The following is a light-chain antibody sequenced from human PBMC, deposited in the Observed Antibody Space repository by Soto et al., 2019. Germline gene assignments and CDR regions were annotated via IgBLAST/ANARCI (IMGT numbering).Light chain of an antibody. CDR1: QSVSSN. V-gene: IGKV3-15*01. Sequence: EIVMTQSPATLSVSPGDRSTLSCRASQSVSSNLAWYQQKPDQAPRLLIYGASTRATDIPARFSGSGSGTEFTLTISSLQSEDFAVYYCQQYNNWPRAFGQGTKVDI. CDR3: QQYNNWPRA. CDR2: GAS. J-gene: IGKJ1*01.